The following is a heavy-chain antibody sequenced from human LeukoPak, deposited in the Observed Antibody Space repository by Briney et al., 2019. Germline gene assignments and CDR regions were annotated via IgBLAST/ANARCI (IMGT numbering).Heavy chain of an antibody. J-gene: IGHJ4*02. CDR3: ARQTSYYFRRRYYFDY. CDR2: INHSGST. V-gene: IGHV4-34*01. Sequence: SETLSLTCAAYGGSLSGYYWSWIRQPPGKGLEWIGEINHSGSTNYNPSLKSRVTISVDTSKNQFSLKLSSVTAADTAVYYCARQTSYYFRRRYYFDYWGQGTLVTVSS. CDR1: GGSLSGYY. D-gene: IGHD3-22*01.